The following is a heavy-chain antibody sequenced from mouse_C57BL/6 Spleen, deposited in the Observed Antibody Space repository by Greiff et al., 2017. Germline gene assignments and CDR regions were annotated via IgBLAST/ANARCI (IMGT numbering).Heavy chain of an antibody. D-gene: IGHD2-12*01. J-gene: IGHJ1*03. CDR2: IHPNSGST. CDR1: GYTFTSYW. CDR3: ARPGNYYTHFDV. Sequence: QVQLKQPGAELVKPGASVKLSCKASGYTFTSYWMHWVKQRPGQGLEWIGMIHPNSGSTNYNEKFKSKATLTVDKSSSTAYMQLSSLTSEDSAVYYCARPGNYYTHFDVWGTGTTVTVSS. V-gene: IGHV1-64*01.